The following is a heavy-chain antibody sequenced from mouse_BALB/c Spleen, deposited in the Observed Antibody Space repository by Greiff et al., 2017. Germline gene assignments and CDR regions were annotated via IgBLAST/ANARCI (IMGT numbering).Heavy chain of an antibody. Sequence: VQLKESGPGLVPPSQSLSIIFTVSGFSLTSHGVHWGRQSPGKGLEWLGVIWSGGSTDYNAAFISRLSISKDNSKSQVFFKMNSLQANDTAMYYCARDGVGRYAMDYWGQGTSVTVSS. J-gene: IGHJ4*01. D-gene: IGHD1-1*02. CDR3: ARDGVGRYAMDY. CDR1: GFSLTSHG. V-gene: IGHV2-2*02. CDR2: IWSGGST.